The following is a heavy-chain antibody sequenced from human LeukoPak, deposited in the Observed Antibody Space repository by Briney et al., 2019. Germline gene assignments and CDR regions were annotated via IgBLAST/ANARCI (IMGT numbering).Heavy chain of an antibody. J-gene: IGHJ4*02. V-gene: IGHV3-30*03. Sequence: GGSLRLSRAASGFTFSSYGMHWVRQAPGKGLEWVAVISYDGSNKYYADSVKGRFTISRDNSKNTLYLQMNSLRAEDTAVYYCARSTYYYDSSGYSFHYWGQGTLVTVSS. CDR1: GFTFSSYG. D-gene: IGHD3-22*01. CDR3: ARSTYYYDSSGYSFHY. CDR2: ISYDGSNK.